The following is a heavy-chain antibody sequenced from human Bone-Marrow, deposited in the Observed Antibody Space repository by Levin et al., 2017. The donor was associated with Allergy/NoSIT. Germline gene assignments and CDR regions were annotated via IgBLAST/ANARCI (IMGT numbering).Heavy chain of an antibody. CDR1: GFTFSDHF. J-gene: IGHJ6*02. Sequence: PGGSLRLSCAASGFTFSDHFMDWVRQAPGKGLEWVGRTRNKADSYTTEYAASVKGRFIISRDDSKNLLSLQMNSLKIEDTAVYYCTRGGASPPYDDPMDIWGQGTTVTVSS. D-gene: IGHD4-17*01. V-gene: IGHV3-72*01. CDR2: TRNKADSYTT. CDR3: TRGGASPPYDDPMDI.